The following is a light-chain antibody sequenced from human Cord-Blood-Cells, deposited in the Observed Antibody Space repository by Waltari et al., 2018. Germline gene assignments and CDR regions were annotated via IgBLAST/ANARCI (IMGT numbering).Light chain of an antibody. CDR1: QSVSSY. CDR2: DAS. V-gene: IGKV3-11*01. CDR3: QQRSNLPPLT. Sequence: EIVLTQSPATLSLSPGERATLSCRASQSVSSYLAWYQQKPGQAPRLLIYDASNRATGIPARFSGSVSGTDFTLTISSLEPEDFAVYYCQQRSNLPPLTFGGGTKVEIK. J-gene: IGKJ4*01.